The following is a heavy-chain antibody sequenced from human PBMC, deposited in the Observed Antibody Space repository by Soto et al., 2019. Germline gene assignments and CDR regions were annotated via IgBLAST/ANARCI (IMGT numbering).Heavy chain of an antibody. J-gene: IGHJ6*03. CDR2: IYYSGST. Sequence: SETLSLTCTVSGGSISSYYWSWIRQPPGKGLEWIGYIYYSGSTNYNPSLKSRVTISVDTSRNQFSLKLSSVTAADTAVYYCARSTYYYGSGSSNLVPYNDLYYYYYMDVWGKGTTVTVSS. CDR1: GGSISSYY. D-gene: IGHD3-10*01. CDR3: ARSTYYYGSGSSNLVPYNDLYYYYYMDV. V-gene: IGHV4-59*08.